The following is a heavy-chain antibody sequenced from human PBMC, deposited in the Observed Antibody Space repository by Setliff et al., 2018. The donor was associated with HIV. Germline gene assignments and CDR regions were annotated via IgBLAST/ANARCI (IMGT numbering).Heavy chain of an antibody. CDR2: INPKSDGT. D-gene: IGHD3-22*01. V-gene: IGHV1-2*04. CDR1: GYSFTDYY. J-gene: IGHJ3*02. Sequence: ASVKVSCKASGYSFTDYYIHWVRQAPGQGLEWMGWINPKSDGTNYAQKFQSWSTMTTDTSTSTAYMELRGLRSDDTAVYYCASPGRRSSGAFDIWGQGTMVTVSS. CDR3: ASPGRRSSGAFDI.